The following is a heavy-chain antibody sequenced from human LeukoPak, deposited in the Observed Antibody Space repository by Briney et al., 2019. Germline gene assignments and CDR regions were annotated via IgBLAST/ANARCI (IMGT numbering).Heavy chain of an antibody. CDR3: ARGAFPYYYMDV. V-gene: IGHV4-39*07. J-gene: IGHJ6*03. CDR1: GGSISSSSYY. D-gene: IGHD1-26*01. Sequence: SETLSLTCTVSGGSISSSSYYWGWIRQPPGKGLEGIGSIYYSVSTYYNPSLKSRVTISVDTSKNQFSLKLSSVTAADTAVYYCARGAFPYYYMDVWGKGTTVTVSS. CDR2: IYYSVST.